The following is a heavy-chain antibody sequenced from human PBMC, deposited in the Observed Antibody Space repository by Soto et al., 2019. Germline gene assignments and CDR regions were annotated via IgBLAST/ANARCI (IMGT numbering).Heavy chain of an antibody. Sequence: GESLKISCKGSGYRFPNYWIGWVRQMPGRRLEWMGIIYPGDSDTRYSPSFQGQVTISADKSISTAYLQWSSLKASDTAMYYCARHDGTVTIPSRGYGMDVWGQGTTVTLSS. J-gene: IGHJ6*02. D-gene: IGHD4-17*01. CDR2: IYPGDSDT. CDR3: ARHDGTVTIPSRGYGMDV. CDR1: GYRFPNYW. V-gene: IGHV5-51*01.